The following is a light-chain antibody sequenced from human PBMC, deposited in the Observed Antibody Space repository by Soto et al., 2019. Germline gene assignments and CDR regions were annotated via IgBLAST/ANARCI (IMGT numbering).Light chain of an antibody. V-gene: IGKV3-15*01. CDR2: GAS. Sequence: EIVMTQSPATLSVSQGERATLSCRASQSVSSKLAWYQQKPGQAPRLLIYGASTRATGIPARFSGSGSGTECTLTIISLQSEDFAVYYCQQYNNWPPITFGQGTRLEIK. J-gene: IGKJ5*01. CDR3: QQYNNWPPIT. CDR1: QSVSSK.